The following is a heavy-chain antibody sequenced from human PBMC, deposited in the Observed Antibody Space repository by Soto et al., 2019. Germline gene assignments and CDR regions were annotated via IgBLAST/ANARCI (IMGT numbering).Heavy chain of an antibody. V-gene: IGHV3-9*01. J-gene: IGHJ4*02. CDR3: AKGSSTTNFSYFDY. CDR2: ISWNSGNI. CDR1: GFTFDDYA. D-gene: IGHD2-2*01. Sequence: EVQLVESGGGLVQPGRSLRLSCGASGFTFDDYAMHWVRQAPGKGLESVSSISWNSGNIGYADSVKGRFIISRDNAKNSLYLQMNSLRPEDTALYYCAKGSSTTNFSYFDYWGQGTLVTVSS.